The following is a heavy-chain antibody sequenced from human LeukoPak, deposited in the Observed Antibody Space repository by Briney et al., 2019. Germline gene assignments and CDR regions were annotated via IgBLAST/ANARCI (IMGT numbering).Heavy chain of an antibody. D-gene: IGHD2/OR15-2a*01. CDR3: AKVDSNSWYLGFDY. J-gene: IGHJ4*02. CDR2: VNSDGSST. Sequence: GGSLRLSCAASGFTFNSYWMHWVRQAPGKGLVWVSHVNSDGSSTDYADSVKGRFTISRDNAKSSLSLQMNSLRADDTAVYYCAKVDSNSWYLGFDYWGQGTLVTVSS. CDR1: GFTFNSYW. V-gene: IGHV3-74*01.